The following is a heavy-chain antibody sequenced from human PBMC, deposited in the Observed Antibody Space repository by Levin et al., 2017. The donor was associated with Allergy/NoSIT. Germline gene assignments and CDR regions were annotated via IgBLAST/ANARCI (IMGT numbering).Heavy chain of an antibody. J-gene: IGHJ6*02. CDR3: ARGLIITQGGSYYCYGVDD. Sequence: SETLSLTCTVSGGSVFSGAYYWSWIRQPPGKGLEYIGYVYYSGSTNYNPSLKSRVTTSMDTSKNQPSLKLTSVPATDTAVYYCARGLIITQGGSYYCYGVDDWGQGTPVTVS. CDR2: VYYSGST. D-gene: IGHD3-10*01. CDR1: GGSVFSGAYY. V-gene: IGHV4-61*08.